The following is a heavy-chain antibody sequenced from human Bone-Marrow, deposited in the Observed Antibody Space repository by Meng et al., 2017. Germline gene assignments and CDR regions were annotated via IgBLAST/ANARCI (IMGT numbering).Heavy chain of an antibody. D-gene: IGHD3-10*01. V-gene: IGHV4-31*03. CDR2: IYDSGST. Sequence: SETLSLTCTVSGDSMRSGGYYWSWIRQHPGKGLEWIGHIYDSGSTYYNPSLKSRLTISVDTFKNQFSLKLSSVTAADTAVYFCARGVGFRTLVRGVIVKAFDIWGQGTMVTVSS. CDR3: ARGVGFRTLVRGVIVKAFDI. CDR1: GDSMRSGGYY. J-gene: IGHJ3*02.